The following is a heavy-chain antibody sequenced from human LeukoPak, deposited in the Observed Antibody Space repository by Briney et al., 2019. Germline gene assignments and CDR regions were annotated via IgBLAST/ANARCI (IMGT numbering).Heavy chain of an antibody. V-gene: IGHV3-30*03. CDR3: ARDGWGLAYYFDY. Sequence: PGGSLRLSCAASGFTFSSHWISWVRQAPGKGLEWVAVISYDGSNKYYADSVKGRFTISRDNSKNTLYLQMNSLRAEDTAVYYCARDGWGLAYYFDYWGQGTLVTVSS. CDR1: GFTFSSHW. J-gene: IGHJ4*02. D-gene: IGHD7-27*01. CDR2: ISYDGSNK.